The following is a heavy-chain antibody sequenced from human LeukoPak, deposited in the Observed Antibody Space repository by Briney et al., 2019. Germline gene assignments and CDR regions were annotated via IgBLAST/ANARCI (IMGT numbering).Heavy chain of an antibody. V-gene: IGHV3-74*01. CDR3: VRDDGHYGVDY. Sequence: AGGSLRLSCAATGFTFSSHWMHWVRQAPGKVLVWVSRIKNDGSYTSDVDSVEGRFTISRDNAKNTLHLQMNSVRAEDTAVYYCVRDDGHYGVDYWGQGTLVTVSS. J-gene: IGHJ4*02. CDR1: GFTFSSHW. CDR2: IKNDGSYT. D-gene: IGHD3-22*01.